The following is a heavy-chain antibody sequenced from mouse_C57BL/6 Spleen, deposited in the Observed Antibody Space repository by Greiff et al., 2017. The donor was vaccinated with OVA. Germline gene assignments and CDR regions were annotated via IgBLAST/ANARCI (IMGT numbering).Heavy chain of an antibody. Sequence: VQLQQSGAELMKPGASVKLSCKATGYTFTGYWIEWVKQRPGHGLEWIGEILPGSGSTNYNEKFKGKATFNADTSSNTAYMQLSSLTTEDSAIYYCARRDYYGSSPDWYFDVWGTGTTVTVSS. J-gene: IGHJ1*03. CDR2: ILPGSGST. CDR3: ARRDYYGSSPDWYFDV. D-gene: IGHD1-1*01. CDR1: GYTFTGYW. V-gene: IGHV1-9*01.